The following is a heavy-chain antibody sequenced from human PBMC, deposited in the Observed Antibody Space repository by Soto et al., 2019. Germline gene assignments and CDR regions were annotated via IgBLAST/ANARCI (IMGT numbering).Heavy chain of an antibody. CDR3: ARTRVWFGESEYYFDY. Sequence: EVQLLESGGGLVQPGGYLRLSCAASGFTFSSYAMSWVRQAPGKGLEWVSAISGSGGSTYYADSVKGRFTISRDNSKNTLYLQMNSLRAEDTAVYYCARTRVWFGESEYYFDYWGQRTLVTVSS. CDR1: GFTFSSYA. J-gene: IGHJ4*02. V-gene: IGHV3-23*01. D-gene: IGHD3-10*01. CDR2: ISGSGGST.